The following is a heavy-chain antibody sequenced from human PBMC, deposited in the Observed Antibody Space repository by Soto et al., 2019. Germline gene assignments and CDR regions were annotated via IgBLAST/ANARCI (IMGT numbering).Heavy chain of an antibody. CDR2: INGSGGST. V-gene: IGHV3-23*01. CDR1: VFTFNNYA. Sequence: GGSLRLSCAASVFTFNNYAMTWVRQAPGKGLEWVSEINGSGGSTYYADSVKGRFTISRDNSNNTLYLQMNSLRAEDTAVYYCAKDLFFGNTYGYFDHWGQGTLVTVSS. D-gene: IGHD5-18*01. J-gene: IGHJ4*02. CDR3: AKDLFFGNTYGYFDH.